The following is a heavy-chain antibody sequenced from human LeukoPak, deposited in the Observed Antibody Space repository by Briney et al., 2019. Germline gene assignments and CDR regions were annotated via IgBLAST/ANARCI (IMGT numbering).Heavy chain of an antibody. J-gene: IGHJ6*04. V-gene: IGHV3-48*03. CDR2: ISSSGSTI. CDR1: GYTFSSYE. Sequence: GGSLRLSCAASGYTFSSYEMNWVRQAPGKGLEWVSYISSSGSTIYYADSVKGRFTISRDNAKNSLYLQMNSLRAEDTAVYCCAELGITMIGGVWGKGTTVTISS. CDR3: AELGITMIGGV. D-gene: IGHD3-10*02.